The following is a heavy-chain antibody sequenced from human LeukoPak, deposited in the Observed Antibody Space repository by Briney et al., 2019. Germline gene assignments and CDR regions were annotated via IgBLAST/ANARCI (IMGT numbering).Heavy chain of an antibody. CDR3: ARFGYNDAFDI. Sequence: PSETLSLTCTVSGGSISSGGYYWSWIRQHPGKGLEWIGYIYYSGSTYYNPSLKSRVTISVDTSKNQFSLKLSSVTAADTAVYYCARFGYNDAFDIWGQGTMVTVSS. J-gene: IGHJ3*02. D-gene: IGHD5-24*01. V-gene: IGHV4-31*03. CDR2: IYYSGST. CDR1: GGSISSGGYY.